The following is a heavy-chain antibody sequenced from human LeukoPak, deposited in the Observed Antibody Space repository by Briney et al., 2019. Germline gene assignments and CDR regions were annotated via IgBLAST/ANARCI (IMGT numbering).Heavy chain of an antibody. D-gene: IGHD3-16*01. V-gene: IGHV3-23*01. CDR3: AKDGGQGADY. CDR1: GFTFSTYG. CDR2: ISASGDRT. Sequence: PGGSLRLSCAASGFTFSTYGMSWVRQAPGKGLEWVAGISASGDRTHYADSVKGRFTISRDNSKNTLYLQMNSLRAEDTAVYYCAKDGGQGADYWGQGTLVTVSS. J-gene: IGHJ4*02.